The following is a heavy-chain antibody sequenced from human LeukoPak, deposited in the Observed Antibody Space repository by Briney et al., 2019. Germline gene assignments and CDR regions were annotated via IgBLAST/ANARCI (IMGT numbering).Heavy chain of an antibody. CDR3: AKDRYYDILTGYIDH. CDR2: IRYDGSNK. D-gene: IGHD3-9*01. V-gene: IGHV3-30*02. J-gene: IGHJ4*02. CDR1: GFTFSSYG. Sequence: GGSLRLSCAASGFTFSSYGMHWVRQAPGKGLEGVAFIRYDGSNKYYADSVKGRFTISRDNSKNTLYLQMNSLRAEDTAVYYCAKDRYYDILTGYIDHWGQGTLVTVSS.